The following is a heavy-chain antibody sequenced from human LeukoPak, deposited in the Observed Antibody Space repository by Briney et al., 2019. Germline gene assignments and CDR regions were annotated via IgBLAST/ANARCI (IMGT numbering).Heavy chain of an antibody. CDR1: GGSISSYY. V-gene: IGHV4-59*01. Sequence: SETLSPICTVSGGSISSYYWSWIRQPPGKGLEWIGYIYYTGSTNYNPSLKSRVTMSADTSKNQFSLKLSSVTAADTAVYFCARVGGWEPKLHGVTFDYLGQGTLVTVSS. CDR3: ARVGGWEPKLHGVTFDY. CDR2: IYYTGST. J-gene: IGHJ4*02. D-gene: IGHD1-26*01.